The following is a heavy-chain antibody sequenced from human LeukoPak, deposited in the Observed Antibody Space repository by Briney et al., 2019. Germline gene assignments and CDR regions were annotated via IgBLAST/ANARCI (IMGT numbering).Heavy chain of an antibody. D-gene: IGHD3-10*01. CDR3: TRLTGGGDY. Sequence: PGGSLRLSCAASGFTFSSYWMHWVRQAPGKGLVWVSRINSDGSSTSYADSVKGRFTISRDNAKNTLYLQMNGLRAEDTAVYYWTRLTGGGDYWGQGTLVTVSS. J-gene: IGHJ4*02. CDR2: INSDGSST. V-gene: IGHV3-74*01. CDR1: GFTFSSYW.